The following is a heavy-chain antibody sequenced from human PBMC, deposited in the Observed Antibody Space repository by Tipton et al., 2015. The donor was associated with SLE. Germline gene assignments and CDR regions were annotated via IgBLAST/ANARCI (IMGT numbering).Heavy chain of an antibody. CDR2: IYKSGST. Sequence: TLSLTCSVSGGSMTSYYWSWIRQPAGKGLEWIGRIYKSGSTNYNPSLKSRITMSVDTSKNQFSLKLSSVTAADTAVYYCARDLPKRYCRGGTCYNNWFDPWGRGTLVTVSS. D-gene: IGHD2-15*01. V-gene: IGHV4-4*07. CDR3: ARDLPKRYCRGGTCYNNWFDP. J-gene: IGHJ5*02. CDR1: GGSMTSYY.